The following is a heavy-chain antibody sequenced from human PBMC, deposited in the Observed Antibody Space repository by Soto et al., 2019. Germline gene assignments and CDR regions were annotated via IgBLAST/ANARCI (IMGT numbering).Heavy chain of an antibody. V-gene: IGHV5-10-1*01. D-gene: IGHD6-19*01. Sequence: PSFQGHVTISADKSISTAYLQWSSLKASDTAMYYCARHGVSGWYVDYWGQGTLVTVSS. CDR3: ARHGVSGWYVDY. J-gene: IGHJ4*02.